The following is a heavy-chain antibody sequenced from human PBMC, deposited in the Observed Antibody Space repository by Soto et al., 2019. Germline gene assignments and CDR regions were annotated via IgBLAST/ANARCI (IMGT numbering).Heavy chain of an antibody. CDR1: GFTFRSYA. D-gene: IGHD2-2*01. CDR3: AKGGEGSCSRTSCLYFSDP. V-gene: IGHV3-23*01. CDR2: ISDSGTT. J-gene: IGHJ5*02. Sequence: GGSLKLDCAASGFTFRSYAMSWVRQAPGKGLEWVSTISDSGTTYYANSVKGRFTISRDNSRNTLDLQMNSLRVEDTAVYYCAKGGEGSCSRTSCLYFSDPWGQGTLVTVSS.